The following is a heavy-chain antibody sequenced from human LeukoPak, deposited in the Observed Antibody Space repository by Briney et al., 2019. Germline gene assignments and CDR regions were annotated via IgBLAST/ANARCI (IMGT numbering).Heavy chain of an antibody. Sequence: GGSLRLSCAASGFTFSSYEMNWVRQAPGKGLEWVSYISSSGSTIYYADSVKGRFTISRDNAKNSLYLQMNSLRAEDTAVYYCARERIGDDALDIWGQGTMFTVSS. CDR2: ISSSGSTI. CDR1: GFTFSSYE. J-gene: IGHJ3*02. V-gene: IGHV3-48*03. CDR3: ARERIGDDALDI. D-gene: IGHD2-15*01.